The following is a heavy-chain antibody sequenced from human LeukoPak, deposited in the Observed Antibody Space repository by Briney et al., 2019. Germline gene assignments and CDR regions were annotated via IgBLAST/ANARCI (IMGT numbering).Heavy chain of an antibody. CDR3: ARAGDLDY. CDR2: ISSSSSYI. V-gene: IGHV3-21*01. CDR1: GFTFSSYS. Sequence: GGSLRLSCAASGFTFSSYSMNWVRQAPGKGLGWVSSISSSSSYIYYTYSVKGRFTISRDNAKNSLYLQMNSLRAEDTAVYYCARAGDLDYWGQGTLVTVSS. J-gene: IGHJ4*02.